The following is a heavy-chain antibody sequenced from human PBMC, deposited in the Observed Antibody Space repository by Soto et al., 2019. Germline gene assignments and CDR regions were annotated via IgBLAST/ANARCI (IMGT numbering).Heavy chain of an antibody. D-gene: IGHD3-10*01. CDR3: ARGRASGSYYLLDY. V-gene: IGHV1-8*01. Sequence: ASVKISCKASGNTFTSYDINWVRQATGHGLEWMGWINPNSGNIGYAQKFQGRVTMTRDTAIRTAYMEVSRLRSDDTAVYYCARGRASGSYYLLDYWGQGTLVTVSS. J-gene: IGHJ4*02. CDR2: INPNSGNI. CDR1: GNTFTSYD.